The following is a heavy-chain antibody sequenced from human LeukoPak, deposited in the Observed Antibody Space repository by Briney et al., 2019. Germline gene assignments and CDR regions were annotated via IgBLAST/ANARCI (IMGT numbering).Heavy chain of an antibody. J-gene: IGHJ6*03. V-gene: IGHV3-7*01. CDR2: IRQDGSEK. D-gene: IGHD6-13*01. CDR1: EFSFSGHW. Sequence: GGSLRLSCAASEFSFSGHWMSWVRQAPGKGLEWVAIIRQDGSEKYYVDSVKGRFTISRDNAENSLYLQMNSLRAEDTAVYYCARAAIAAARIYYYMDVWGKGTTVTVSS. CDR3: ARAAIAAARIYYYMDV.